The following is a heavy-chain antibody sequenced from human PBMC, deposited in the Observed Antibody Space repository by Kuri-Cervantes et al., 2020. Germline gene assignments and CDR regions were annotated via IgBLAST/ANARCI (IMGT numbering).Heavy chain of an antibody. D-gene: IGHD6-19*01. V-gene: IGHV3-23*01. CDR1: GFTFSAYA. Sequence: GESLKISCAVSGFTFSAYAVSWFRQAPGKGLEWVSTLSPNSGRTHYADSVKGRFTISRDNAKNSLYLQMNSLRAEDTAVYYCAREFPGTAVAGTEGALDTWGQGTKVTVSS. CDR2: LSPNSGRT. J-gene: IGHJ3*02. CDR3: AREFPGTAVAGTEGALDT.